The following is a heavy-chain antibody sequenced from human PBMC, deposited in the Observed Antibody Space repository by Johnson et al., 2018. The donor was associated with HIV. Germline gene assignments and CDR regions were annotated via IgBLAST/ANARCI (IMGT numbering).Heavy chain of an antibody. D-gene: IGHD2-15*01. CDR3: TKFVGYCSGGGCYTPGDI. Sequence: VQLVESGGGLIQPGGSLRLSCAASGFSVRTNYMSWVRQAPGKGLEWVSVIYSDGTTSFAQSVKGRFSISRDVSKNILYLQMHSLKTEDTAVYYCTKFVGYCSGGGCYTPGDIWGQGTMVTVSS. J-gene: IGHJ3*02. CDR1: GFSVRTNY. V-gene: IGHV3-53*01. CDR2: IYSDGTT.